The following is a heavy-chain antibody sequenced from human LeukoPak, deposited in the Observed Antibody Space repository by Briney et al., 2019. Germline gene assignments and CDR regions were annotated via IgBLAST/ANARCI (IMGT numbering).Heavy chain of an antibody. D-gene: IGHD3-10*01. V-gene: IGHV3-48*01. Sequence: PGGSLRLSCAASGFTFSSYSVNWVRQAPGKGLEWVSYISSSSSTIYYADSVKGRFTISRDNAKNSLYLQMNSLRAEDTAVYYCASGKETMVRGVRYNWFDPWGQGTLVTVSS. CDR2: ISSSSSTI. CDR3: ASGKETMVRGVRYNWFDP. CDR1: GFTFSSYS. J-gene: IGHJ5*02.